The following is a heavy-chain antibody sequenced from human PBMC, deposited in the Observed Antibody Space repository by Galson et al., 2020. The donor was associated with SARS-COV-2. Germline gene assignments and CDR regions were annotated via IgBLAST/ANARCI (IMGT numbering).Heavy chain of an antibody. V-gene: IGHV4-31*03. CDR1: GGSISSGGYY. Sequence: ASETLSLTCTVSGGSISSGGYYWSWIRQHPGKGLEWIGYIYYSGSTYYNPSLKSRVTISVDTSKNQFSLKLSSVTAADTAVYYCAIGDSSGYYCLDYWGQGTLVTVSS. CDR2: IYYSGST. CDR3: AIGDSSGYYCLDY. D-gene: IGHD3-22*01. J-gene: IGHJ4*02.